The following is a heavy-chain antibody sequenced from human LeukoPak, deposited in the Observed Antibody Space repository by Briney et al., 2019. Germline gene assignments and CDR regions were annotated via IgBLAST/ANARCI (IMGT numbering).Heavy chain of an antibody. V-gene: IGHV1-18*01. Sequence: SVKVSCKASGYTFSSYGFSWVRQAPGQGLEWMGWINAYNGNTNYAQNLQGRVTMTTDTSTSTAYMELRSLRSDDTAVYYCARRQGTTLNFDYWGQGTLVTVSS. D-gene: IGHD1-1*01. CDR2: INAYNGNT. CDR1: GYTFSSYG. CDR3: ARRQGTTLNFDY. J-gene: IGHJ4*02.